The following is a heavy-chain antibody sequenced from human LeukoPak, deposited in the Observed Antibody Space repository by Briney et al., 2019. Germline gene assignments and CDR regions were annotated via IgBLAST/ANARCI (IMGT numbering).Heavy chain of an antibody. CDR2: ISWNSGSI. J-gene: IGHJ4*02. D-gene: IGHD6-13*01. Sequence: GGSLRLSCAASGFTFDDYAMHWVRQAPGKGLEWASGISWNSGSIGYADSVKGRFTISRDNAKNSLYLQMNSLRAEDTALYYCAKDIDYSSSWYFDYWGQGTLVTVSS. V-gene: IGHV3-9*01. CDR3: AKDIDYSSSWYFDY. CDR1: GFTFDDYA.